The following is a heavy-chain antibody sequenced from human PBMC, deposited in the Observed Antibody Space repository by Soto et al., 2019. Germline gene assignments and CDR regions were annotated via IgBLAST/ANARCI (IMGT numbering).Heavy chain of an antibody. Sequence: ASVKVSCKGSGYTVTGYYMHWVRQAPGQGLEWMGWINPNSGVTHFAQKFQGRVTLTRDTSISTTYMELSSLRSDDTAVYYCARGPFYENSHFDFWGQGTLVTVS. CDR2: INPNSGVT. J-gene: IGHJ4*02. CDR3: ARGPFYENSHFDF. CDR1: GYTVTGYY. V-gene: IGHV1-2*02. D-gene: IGHD3-22*01.